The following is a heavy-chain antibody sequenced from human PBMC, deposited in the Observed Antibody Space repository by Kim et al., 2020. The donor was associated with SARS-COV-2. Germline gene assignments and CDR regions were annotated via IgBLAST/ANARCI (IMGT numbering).Heavy chain of an antibody. J-gene: IGHJ4*02. Sequence: SETLSLICTVSGGSINNPSYYWGWIRQTPGKGLEWIGSFYYGGDTYSNPSLKSRVTISVDTPKNQFSLKLRSVTAADTSVYYCARESAGYVDYWGQGILV. V-gene: IGHV4-39*02. CDR3: ARESAGYVDY. CDR1: GGSINNPSYY. CDR2: FYYGGDT. D-gene: IGHD6-13*01.